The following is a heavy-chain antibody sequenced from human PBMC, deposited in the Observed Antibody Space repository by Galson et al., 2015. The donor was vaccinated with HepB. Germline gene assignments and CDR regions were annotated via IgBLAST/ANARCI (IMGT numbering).Heavy chain of an antibody. V-gene: IGHV3-30*18. CDR2: ISYDGNYK. CDR1: GFTFSSYG. Sequence: SLRLSCAASGFTFSSYGMHWVRQAPGKGLEWVAVISYDGNYKYYADSVKGRFTISRDNSKNTLYLQMNSLRAEDTAVYYCAKDLYGSGNYPIYWGQGTLVTVSS. D-gene: IGHD3-10*01. CDR3: AKDLYGSGNYPIY. J-gene: IGHJ4*02.